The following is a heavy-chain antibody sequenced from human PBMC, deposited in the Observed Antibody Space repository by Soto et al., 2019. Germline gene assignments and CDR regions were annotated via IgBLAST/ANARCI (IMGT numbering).Heavy chain of an antibody. J-gene: IGHJ4*02. CDR2: IYYSGST. V-gene: IGHV4-39*01. CDR1: GGSISSSSYY. D-gene: IGHD6-13*01. CDR3: ARRGSSSWYGY. Sequence: SETLSLTCTASGGSISSSSYYWGWIRQPPGKGLEWIGSIYYSGSTYYNPSLKSRVTISVDTSKNQFSLKLSSVTAADTAVYYCARRGSSSWYGYWGQGTLVSVSS.